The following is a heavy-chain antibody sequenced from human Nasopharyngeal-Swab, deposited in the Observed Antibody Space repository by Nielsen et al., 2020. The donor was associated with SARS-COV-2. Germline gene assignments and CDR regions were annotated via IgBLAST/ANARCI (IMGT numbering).Heavy chain of an antibody. V-gene: IGHV3-23*01. CDR2: ISGSGGST. J-gene: IGHJ4*02. Sequence: GVLKISCPASGFTFSSYAMSWVRQAPGKGLEWVSEISGSGGSTYYAESVKGRFTISRDNSKNTLYLQMSSLRAEDTAIYYCAKDLGVESPLWFDYWGQGTLLTVSS. D-gene: IGHD4-23*01. CDR3: AKDLGVESPLWFDY. CDR1: GFTFSSYA.